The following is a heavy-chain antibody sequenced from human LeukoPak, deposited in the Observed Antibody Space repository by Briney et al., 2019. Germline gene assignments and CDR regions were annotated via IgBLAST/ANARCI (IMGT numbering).Heavy chain of an antibody. V-gene: IGHV3-21*01. CDR2: ISSSSSYI. CDR1: GFTFTSYE. J-gene: IGHJ6*03. Sequence: GGSLRLSCAASGFTFTSYEMNWVRQAPGKGLEWVSSISSSSSYIYYADSVKGRFTISRDNAKNSLYLQMNSLRAEDTAVYYCARATKGYSYGADYYYYYYMDVWGKGTTVTVSS. CDR3: ARATKGYSYGADYYYYYYMDV. D-gene: IGHD5-18*01.